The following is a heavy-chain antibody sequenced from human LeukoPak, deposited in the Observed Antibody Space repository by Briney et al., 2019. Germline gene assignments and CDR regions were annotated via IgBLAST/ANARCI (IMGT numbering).Heavy chain of an antibody. V-gene: IGHV1-2*02. CDR3: ARARRDGYNRPFDY. CDR1: GYTFTGYY. Sequence: ASVKVSCKASGYTFTGYYMHWVRQAPGQGLEWMGWINPNSGGTNYAQKFQGRVTMTRDTSISTAYMELSRLRSDDTAVYYCARARRDGYNRPFDYWGQGTLVTVSS. J-gene: IGHJ4*02. CDR2: INPNSGGT. D-gene: IGHD5-24*01.